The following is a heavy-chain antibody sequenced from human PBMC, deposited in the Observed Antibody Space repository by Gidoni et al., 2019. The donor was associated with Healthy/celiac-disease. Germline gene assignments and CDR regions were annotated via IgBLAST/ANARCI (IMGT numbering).Heavy chain of an antibody. D-gene: IGHD6-25*01. CDR1: GFSLSTSGMC. J-gene: IGHJ4*02. V-gene: IGHV2-70*15. CDR2: IDWDDDK. CDR3: ARIGQERLQSGLAFALDY. Sequence: QVTLRESGPALVKPTQTLTLTCTFSGFSLSTSGMCVSWIRQPPGKALEWLARIDWDDDKYYSTSLKTRLTISKDTSKNQVVLTMTNMDPVDTATYYCARIGQERLQSGLAFALDYWGQGTLVTVSS.